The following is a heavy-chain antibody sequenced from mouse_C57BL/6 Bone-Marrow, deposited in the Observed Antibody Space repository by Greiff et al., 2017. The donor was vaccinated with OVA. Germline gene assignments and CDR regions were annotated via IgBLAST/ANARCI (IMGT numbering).Heavy chain of an antibody. Sequence: QVQLQQSGAELVRPGTSVKVSCKASGYAFTNYLIEWVKQRPGQGLEWIGVINPGSGGTNYNEKFKGKATLTADKSSSTAYMQLSSLTSEDSAVYFCARSWLDYYGSSYVFGDWGQGTTLTVSS. CDR2: INPGSGGT. CDR1: GYAFTNYL. V-gene: IGHV1-54*01. D-gene: IGHD1-1*01. CDR3: ARSWLDYYGSSYVFGD. J-gene: IGHJ2*01.